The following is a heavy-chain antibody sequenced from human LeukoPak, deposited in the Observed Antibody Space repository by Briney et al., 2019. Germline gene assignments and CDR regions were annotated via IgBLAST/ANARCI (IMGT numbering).Heavy chain of an antibody. Sequence: GGSLRLSCAASGFTFSSYSMNWVRQTPGKGLEWVSSIGTSTSYIYYADSVKGRFTISRDNAKNSLYLQMNSLRAEDTAVYYCARDRTYYDFWSGQGLEFDPWGQGTLVTVSS. V-gene: IGHV3-21*01. CDR1: GFTFSSYS. CDR3: ARDRTYYDFWSGQGLEFDP. CDR2: IGTSTSYI. D-gene: IGHD3-3*01. J-gene: IGHJ5*02.